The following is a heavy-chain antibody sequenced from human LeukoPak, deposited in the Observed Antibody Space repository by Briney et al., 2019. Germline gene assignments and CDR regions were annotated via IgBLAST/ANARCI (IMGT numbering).Heavy chain of an antibody. D-gene: IGHD5-24*01. V-gene: IGHV1-2*02. CDR3: ARAYAKMATIYDLDY. J-gene: IGHJ4*02. CDR1: GYTFTGYY. CDR2: VTPNTGGT. Sequence: ASVKVSCKASGYTFTGYYIHWVRQAPGQSLEWMGWVTPNTGGTNYAQKFQGRVTMTRDTSISTAYMELSRLRSDDTAVYYCARAYAKMATIYDLDYWGQGTLVTVSS.